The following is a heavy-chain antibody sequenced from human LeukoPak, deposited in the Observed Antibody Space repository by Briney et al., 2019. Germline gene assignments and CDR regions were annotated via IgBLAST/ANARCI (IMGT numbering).Heavy chain of an antibody. CDR2: IIPIFGTA. J-gene: IGHJ5*02. D-gene: IGHD2-2*01. V-gene: IGHV1-69*13. CDR1: GGTFSSYA. Sequence: SVKVSCKASGGTFSSYAISWVRQAPGQGLEWMGGIIPIFGTANYAQKFQGRVTITADESTSTAYMELSSLRSEDTAVYYCARDRRVPAANNWFDPWGQGTLVTVSS. CDR3: ARDRRVPAANNWFDP.